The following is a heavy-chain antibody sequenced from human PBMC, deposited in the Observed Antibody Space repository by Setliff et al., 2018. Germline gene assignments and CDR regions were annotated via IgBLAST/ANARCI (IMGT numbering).Heavy chain of an antibody. V-gene: IGHV1-3*04. CDR1: GYTFSANA. CDR3: ARGSRGFDY. CDR2: IYTHNGNT. J-gene: IGHJ4*02. Sequence: ASVKVSCKASGYTFSANAIHWVRQAPGQRLEWMGFIYTHNGNTKYSKNFQDRVAITRDTSASTAYMELSSLTSEDTAVYFCARGSRGFDYWGQGALVTVSS.